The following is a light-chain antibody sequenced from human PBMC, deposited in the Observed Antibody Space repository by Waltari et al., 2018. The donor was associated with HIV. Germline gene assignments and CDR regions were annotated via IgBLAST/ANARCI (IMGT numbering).Light chain of an antibody. CDR1: QGIDNS. Sequence: AVRMTQSPSSFSASTGDRVTITCRASQGIDNSLAWYQQKTGSAPKLLIYAASTLQTGVPSRFNGSGSGTDFTLTISCLQSEDFATYFCQQYYTYSWTFGQWTKVDIK. J-gene: IGKJ1*01. CDR3: QQYYTYSWT. CDR2: AAS. V-gene: IGKV1-8*01.